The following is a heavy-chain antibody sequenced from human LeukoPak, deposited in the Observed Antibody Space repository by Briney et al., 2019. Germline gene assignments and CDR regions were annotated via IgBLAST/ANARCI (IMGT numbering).Heavy chain of an antibody. CDR1: GYIFTGYY. J-gene: IGHJ5*02. V-gene: IGHV1-2*02. CDR3: ARDRYVGSNWFDP. CDR2: INPNSGGT. D-gene: IGHD3-10*01. Sequence: ASVKVSCKASGYIFTGYYMHWVRQAPGQGLEWMGWINPNSGGTNYAQKFQGRVTMTRDTSISTAYMELSRLRSDDTAVYYCARDRYVGSNWFDPWGQGTLVTVSS.